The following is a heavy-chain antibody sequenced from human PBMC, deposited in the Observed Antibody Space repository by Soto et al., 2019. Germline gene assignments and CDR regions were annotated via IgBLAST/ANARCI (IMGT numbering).Heavy chain of an antibody. Sequence: QITLRESGPTLVKPTQTLTLTCTVYGISLTTSGVGVGWIRQPPGKALEWLALIYWDDDKRYGPSLKSRLTITNDTSKNQVVLRVTDMDPVDTATYYCAAGACFRGAHFDSWGQGTLVTVSS. V-gene: IGHV2-5*05. D-gene: IGHD3-10*01. CDR1: GISLTTSGVG. CDR2: IYWDDDK. CDR3: AAGACFRGAHFDS. J-gene: IGHJ4*02.